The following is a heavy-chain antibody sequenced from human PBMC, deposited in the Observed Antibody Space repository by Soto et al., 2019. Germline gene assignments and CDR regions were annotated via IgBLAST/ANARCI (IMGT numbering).Heavy chain of an antibody. Sequence: QITLEESGPTLVRPTQTLTLTCTFSGFSLSTSGEAVGWPRQPPGPALEWLALIYWDDDNRYSPSLRSRLTITSSTSKNQVVLTMANMDPVDTATYYCANRGGGYCRVGSCFYYFDYWGQGTLVTVSS. CDR1: GFSLSTSGEA. CDR2: IYWDDDN. D-gene: IGHD2-15*01. CDR3: ANRGGGYCRVGSCFYYFDY. J-gene: IGHJ4*02. V-gene: IGHV2-5*02.